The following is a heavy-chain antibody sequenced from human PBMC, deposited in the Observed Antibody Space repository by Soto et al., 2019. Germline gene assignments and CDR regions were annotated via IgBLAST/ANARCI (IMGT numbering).Heavy chain of an antibody. CDR1: GFTFSSYS. Sequence: SLRLSCAASGFTFSSYSMNWVRQAPGKGLEWVSSISSSSSYIYYADSVKGRFTISRDNAKNSLYLQMNSLRAEDTAVYYCARDRIPSGYYDSSGYEAWGQGTMVTVSS. CDR3: ARDRIPSGYYDSSGYEA. CDR2: ISSSSSYI. J-gene: IGHJ3*01. V-gene: IGHV3-21*01. D-gene: IGHD3-22*01.